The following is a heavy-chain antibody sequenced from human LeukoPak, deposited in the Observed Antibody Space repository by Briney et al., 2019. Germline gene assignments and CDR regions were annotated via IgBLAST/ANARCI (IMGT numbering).Heavy chain of an antibody. J-gene: IGHJ6*02. CDR2: ISYDGSNK. V-gene: IGHV3-30-3*01. D-gene: IGHD4-17*01. CDR3: AREGHYGDYVNQYYYYGMDV. Sequence: GGSLRLSCAASGFTFSSYAMHWVRQARGKGLEWVAVISYDGSNKYYADSVKGRFTISRDNSKNTLYLQMNSLRAEDTAVYYCAREGHYGDYVNQYYYYGMDVWGQGTTVTVSS. CDR1: GFTFSSYA.